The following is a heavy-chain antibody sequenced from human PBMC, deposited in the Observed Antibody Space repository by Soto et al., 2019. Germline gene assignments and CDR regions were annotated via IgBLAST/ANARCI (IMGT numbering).Heavy chain of an antibody. Sequence: QVQLVQSGAEVKKPGASVRVSCQTSAYTFTNYAVSWVRQAPGQGLEWMGWISGDNGNTIYAQKFQGRVTMTTDTSTIKAYMELRSLRSDDTAVYYCATGLLGYCSGGSCYSDSWGQGTLVTVSS. CDR1: AYTFTNYA. CDR3: ATGLLGYCSGGSCYSDS. J-gene: IGHJ4*02. CDR2: ISGDNGNT. D-gene: IGHD2-15*01. V-gene: IGHV1-18*01.